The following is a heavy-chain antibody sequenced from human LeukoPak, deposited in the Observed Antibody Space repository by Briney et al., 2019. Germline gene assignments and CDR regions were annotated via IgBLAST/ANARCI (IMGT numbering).Heavy chain of an antibody. CDR3: AKDMGGGPEYYFDY. CDR1: GFTFSSYS. Sequence: GGSLRLSCAASGFTFSSYSMNWVRQAPWKGLEWVSSISSSSSYIYYADSVKGRFTISRDNSKNTLYLQMNSLRAEDTAVYYCAKDMGGGPEYYFDYWGQGTLVTVSS. V-gene: IGHV3-21*04. CDR2: ISSSSSYI. D-gene: IGHD3-16*01. J-gene: IGHJ4*02.